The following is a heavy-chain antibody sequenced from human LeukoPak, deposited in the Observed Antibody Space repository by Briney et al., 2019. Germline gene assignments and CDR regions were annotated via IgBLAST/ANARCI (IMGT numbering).Heavy chain of an antibody. J-gene: IGHJ4*02. V-gene: IGHV4-39*01. D-gene: IGHD3-10*01. CDR2: IYYSGST. Sequence: SETLSLTCTVSGGSISRSSYYWGWIRQPPGKGLDWIGTIYYSGSTYYNPSLKSRVTISVDTSKNQFSLKLSSVTAADTAVYYCARRYYYGSGTSTYFDYWGQGTLVTVSS. CDR3: ARRYYYGSGTSTYFDY. CDR1: GGSISRSSYY.